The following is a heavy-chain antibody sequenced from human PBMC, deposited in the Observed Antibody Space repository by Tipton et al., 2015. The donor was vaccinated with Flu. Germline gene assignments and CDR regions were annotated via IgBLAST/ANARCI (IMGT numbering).Heavy chain of an antibody. CDR2: INPNSGGT. Sequence: QLVQSGAEVKKPGASVEVSCKASGYTFIGYYMHWVRQAPGQGLEWMGWINPNSGGTNYAQKFQGRVTMTRDTSISTAYMELSRLRSDDTAVYYCARVRVRPDPYYYGMDVWGQGTTVTVSS. V-gene: IGHV1-2*02. CDR1: GYTFIGYY. CDR3: ARVRVRPDPYYYGMDV. J-gene: IGHJ6*02. D-gene: IGHD4/OR15-4a*01.